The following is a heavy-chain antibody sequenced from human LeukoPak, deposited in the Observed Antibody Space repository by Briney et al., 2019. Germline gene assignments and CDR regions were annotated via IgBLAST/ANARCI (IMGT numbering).Heavy chain of an antibody. CDR2: IKQDGSEK. D-gene: IGHD2-15*01. J-gene: IGHJ5*02. CDR1: GFTFSNYW. V-gene: IGHV3-7*01. Sequence: GGSLRLSCAASGFTFSNYWMSWVRQAPGKGLEWVANIKQDGSEKNYVDSVKGRFTISRDNAENSLYLQMSNLRVEDTAVYYCARPPLGYCTGGSCSFDPWGQGTLVTVSS. CDR3: ARPPLGYCTGGSCSFDP.